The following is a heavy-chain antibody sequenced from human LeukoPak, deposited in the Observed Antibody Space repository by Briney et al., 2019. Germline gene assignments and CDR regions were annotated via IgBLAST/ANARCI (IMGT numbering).Heavy chain of an antibody. CDR2: IDPNDAWT. V-gene: IGHV1-46*01. J-gene: IGHJ4*02. CDR1: GYTFTNYY. D-gene: IGHD6-13*01. Sequence: GASVKVSCKASGYTFTNYYLHWVRQAPGQGLEWMGIIDPNDAWTRYLEKSQGRLTLTRDRLTSTVYMNLDSLRSDDTAVYYCARDERTAEGARDFDFWGQGTLVTVSS. CDR3: ARDERTAEGARDFDF.